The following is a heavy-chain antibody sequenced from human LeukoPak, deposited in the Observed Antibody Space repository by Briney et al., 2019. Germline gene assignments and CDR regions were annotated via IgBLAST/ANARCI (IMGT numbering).Heavy chain of an antibody. CDR1: GFTVSSNY. CDR3: ARAGVVTYYDFWSGKQNWFDP. D-gene: IGHD3-3*01. J-gene: IGHJ5*02. V-gene: IGHV3-7*01. CDR2: IKQDGSEK. Sequence: GGSLRLSCAASGFTVSSNYMSWVRQAPGKGLEWVANIKQDGSEKYYVDSVKGRFTISRDNAKNSLYLQMNSLRAEDTAVYYCARAGVVTYYDFWSGKQNWFDPWGQGTLVTVSS.